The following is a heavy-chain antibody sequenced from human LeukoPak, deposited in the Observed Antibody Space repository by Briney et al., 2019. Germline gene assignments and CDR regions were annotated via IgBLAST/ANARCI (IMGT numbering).Heavy chain of an antibody. CDR3: AKDSSRDGYKLDY. J-gene: IGHJ4*02. V-gene: IGHV3-30*18. CDR2: ISYDGSNK. Sequence: GGSLRLSCAASGFTFSSYGMHWVRQAPGKGLEWVAVISYDGSNKYYADSVKGRFTISRDNSKNTLYLQMNSLRAEDTAVYYCAKDSSRDGYKLDYWGQGTLVTVSS. CDR1: GFTFSSYG. D-gene: IGHD5-24*01.